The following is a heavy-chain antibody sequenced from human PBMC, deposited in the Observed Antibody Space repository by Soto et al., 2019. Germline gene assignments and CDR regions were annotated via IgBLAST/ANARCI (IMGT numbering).Heavy chain of an antibody. J-gene: IGHJ4*02. CDR3: ARISQYAYDFDD. V-gene: IGHV2-26*01. CDR2: ILSSGEK. Sequence: QVTLKESGPVLVKPTETLTLTCTVSGFSLSNAMVGVSWIRQSPGKALEWLAHILSSGEKSYSTSLKSRVTSSKDTSRSQVVLTMTRMDPVDTATYYCARISQYAYDFDDWGQGTLVTVSS. D-gene: IGHD2-2*01. CDR1: GFSLSNAMVG.